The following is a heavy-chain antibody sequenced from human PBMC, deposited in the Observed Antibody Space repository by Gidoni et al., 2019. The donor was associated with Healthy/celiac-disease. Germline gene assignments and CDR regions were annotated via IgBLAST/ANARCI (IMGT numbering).Heavy chain of an antibody. D-gene: IGHD6-13*01. V-gene: IGHV3-23*01. Sequence: EVQLLESVGGLVQPGGSLRLSCAASGFTFSSYAMSWVRQAPGRGLEWVAAISGSGGSTYYADSVKGRFTISRDNSKNTLYLQRNSLRAEDTAVYYCAKSASSWYTNGPDYWGQGTLVTVSS. J-gene: IGHJ4*02. CDR1: GFTFSSYA. CDR3: AKSASSWYTNGPDY. CDR2: ISGSGGST.